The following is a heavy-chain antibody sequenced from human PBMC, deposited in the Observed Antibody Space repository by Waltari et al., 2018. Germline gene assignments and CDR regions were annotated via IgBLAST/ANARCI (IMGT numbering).Heavy chain of an antibody. V-gene: IGHV1-8*02. CDR1: GYTFTRYD. Sequence: QVQLVQSGAEVKKPGASVKVSCKASGYTFTRYDINRVRQATGQGLEWMGWMNPNSGNTGYAQKFQGRVTMTRNTSISTAYMELSSLRSEDTAVYYCARWTRALGAFDIWGQGTMVTVSS. CDR2: MNPNSGNT. J-gene: IGHJ3*02. CDR3: ARWTRALGAFDI.